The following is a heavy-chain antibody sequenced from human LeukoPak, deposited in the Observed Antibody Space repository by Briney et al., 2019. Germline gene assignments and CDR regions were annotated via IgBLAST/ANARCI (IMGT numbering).Heavy chain of an antibody. V-gene: IGHV3-48*02. Sequence: PGGSLRLSCAASGFTFSNYVMSWVRQAPGKGLEWVSYINHNVEMIFCPDFVKSRFPISRDNAKNSLYLQMNSLRDEDTAVYYCARDNDWAFHYWGQGTLVTVSS. CDR2: INHNVEMI. CDR1: GFTFSNYV. J-gene: IGHJ4*02. CDR3: ARDNDWAFHY. D-gene: IGHD3-9*01.